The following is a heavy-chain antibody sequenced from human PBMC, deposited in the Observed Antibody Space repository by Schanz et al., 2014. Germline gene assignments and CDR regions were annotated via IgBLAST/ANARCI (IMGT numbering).Heavy chain of an antibody. D-gene: IGHD3-10*01. CDR1: GFIFSDYY. CDR3: AKDQGSYASGSYSYFDY. J-gene: IGHJ4*02. V-gene: IGHV3-23*04. CDR2: ISGSGAST. Sequence: EVQLVESGGGLVQPGGSLRLSCAASGFIFSDYYMSWIRQAPGKGLEWVSAISGSGASTYYADSVKGRFTISRDNSKNTLYLQMNSLRAEDTAVYYCAKDQGSYASGSYSYFDYWGQGTLATVSS.